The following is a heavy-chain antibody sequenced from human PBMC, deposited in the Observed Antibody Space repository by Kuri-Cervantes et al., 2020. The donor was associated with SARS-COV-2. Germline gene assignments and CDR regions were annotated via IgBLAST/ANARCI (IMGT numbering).Heavy chain of an antibody. CDR2: IYYSGST. Sequence: GSLRLSCTVSGGSISSYYWSWIRQPPGKGLEWIGYIYYSGSTNYNPSLKSRVTISVDTSKNQFSLKLSSVTAADTAVYYCARDGGGARDYYYGMDVWGQGTTVTVSS. D-gene: IGHD4-23*01. J-gene: IGHJ6*02. CDR1: GGSISSYY. V-gene: IGHV4-59*01. CDR3: ARDGGGARDYYYGMDV.